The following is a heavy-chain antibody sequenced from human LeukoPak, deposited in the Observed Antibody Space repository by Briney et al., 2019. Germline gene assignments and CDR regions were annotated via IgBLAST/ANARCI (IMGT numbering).Heavy chain of an antibody. J-gene: IGHJ4*02. Sequence: GGSLRPSCAAPGFTFNNYAMTWVRQGPGKGLEWVSTISGSGDSTHYADSVKGRFTISRDNSKNTLYLQMNSLRVEDTAVYYCVKGCSYTSCYTSDYWGQGTLVTVSS. D-gene: IGHD2-2*02. CDR1: GFTFNNYA. V-gene: IGHV3-23*01. CDR3: VKGCSYTSCYTSDY. CDR2: ISGSGDST.